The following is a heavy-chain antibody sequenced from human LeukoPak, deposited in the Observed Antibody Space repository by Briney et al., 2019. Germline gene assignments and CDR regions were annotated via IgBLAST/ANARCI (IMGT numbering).Heavy chain of an antibody. Sequence: SVKVSCKDSGGTFSSYAIIWVRQAPGQGLEWMGRIIPIFGTANYAQKFQGRVTITTDESTSTAYMELSSLRSEDTAVYYCASGKSSGWYYFDYWGQGTLVTVSS. V-gene: IGHV1-69*05. CDR2: IIPIFGTA. CDR1: GGTFSSYA. CDR3: ASGKSSGWYYFDY. D-gene: IGHD6-19*01. J-gene: IGHJ4*02.